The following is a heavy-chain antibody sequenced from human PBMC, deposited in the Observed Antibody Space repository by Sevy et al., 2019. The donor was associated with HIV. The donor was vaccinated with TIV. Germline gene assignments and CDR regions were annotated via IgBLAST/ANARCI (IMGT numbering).Heavy chain of an antibody. CDR1: GFTFSNAW. D-gene: IGHD6-6*01. CDR2: IKSKTDGGTT. V-gene: IGHV3-15*07. J-gene: IGHJ4*02. CDR3: TTDFVWYSRLSPSDY. Sequence: GGSLRLSCAASGFTFSNAWMNWVRQAPGKGLQWVGRIKSKTDGGTTDYAAPVKGRFTISRDDSKNTLYLQMNSLKTEDTALYYCTTDFVWYSRLSPSDYWGQGTLVTVSS.